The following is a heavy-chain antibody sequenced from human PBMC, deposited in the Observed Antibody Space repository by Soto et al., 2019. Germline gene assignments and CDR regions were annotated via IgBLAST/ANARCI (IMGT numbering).Heavy chain of an antibody. CDR2: CSEAGET. J-gene: IGHJ6*02. CDR1: GFTFSNYF. Sequence: GGSLTLSCAASGFTFSNYFMIWVRQTPGNGLDSVSACSEAGETFHADSVRGRFTISRDTSKNTVYLQMNSLRGEDTAVYYCARYCTRTSCSQNYYAMDVWGQGTTVTVS. CDR3: ARYCTRTSCSQNYYAMDV. D-gene: IGHD2-2*01. V-gene: IGHV3-23*01.